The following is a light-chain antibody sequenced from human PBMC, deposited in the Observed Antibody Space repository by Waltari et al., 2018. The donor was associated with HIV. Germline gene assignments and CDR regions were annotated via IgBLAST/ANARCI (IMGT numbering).Light chain of an antibody. V-gene: IGLV8-61*01. Sequence: QTVVTQEPSFSVSPGGTVTLTCGLSSGFVSTSYYPSWYQQTPGQAPRTLIYSTNTRSSGVPDRFSGSILGNKAALTITGAQADDESDYYCVLYMGSGINWVFGGGTKLTVL. J-gene: IGLJ3*02. CDR2: STN. CDR3: VLYMGSGINWV. CDR1: SGFVSTSYY.